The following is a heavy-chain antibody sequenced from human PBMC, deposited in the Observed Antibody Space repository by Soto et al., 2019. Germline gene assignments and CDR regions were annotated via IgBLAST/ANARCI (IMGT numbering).Heavy chain of an antibody. Sequence: GASVKVSCKASGGTFSSYAISWGRQAPGQGLEWMGGSIPIFGTANYAQKFQGRVTITEDESTSTAYMELSSLRSEDTAVYYCARMDLGVTITHYYFDYWGQGTLFAVSS. D-gene: IGHD5-12*01. CDR1: GGTFSSYA. CDR3: ARMDLGVTITHYYFDY. CDR2: SIPIFGTA. J-gene: IGHJ4*02. V-gene: IGHV1-69*13.